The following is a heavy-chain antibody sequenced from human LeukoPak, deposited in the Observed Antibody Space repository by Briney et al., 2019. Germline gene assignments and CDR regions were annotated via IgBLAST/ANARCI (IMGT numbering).Heavy chain of an antibody. CDR3: ACAAAGTPHRVY. J-gene: IGHJ4*02. D-gene: IGHD6-13*01. V-gene: IGHV1-69*05. Sequence: SVKVSCKASGGTFSSYAISWVRQAPGQGLEWMGRIIPIFGTANYAQKFQGRVTITTDESTSTAYMELSSLRSEDTAVYYCACAAAGTPHRVYWGQGTLVTVSS. CDR1: GGTFSSYA. CDR2: IIPIFGTA.